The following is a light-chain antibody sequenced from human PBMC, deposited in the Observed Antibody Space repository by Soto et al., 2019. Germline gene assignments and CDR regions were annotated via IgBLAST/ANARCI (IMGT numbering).Light chain of an antibody. J-gene: IGKJ2*01. CDR3: QQYSGYSPYT. V-gene: IGKV1-5*03. CDR1: QSIGSS. CDR2: RAS. Sequence: DIPMTQSPSTLSASVGDRVTITCRASQSIGSSLAWYQQKPGKAPKILIYRASTLEDGVPSRFSGSGSGAEFSLTISSLQPDDFATYYCQQYSGYSPYTFGQGTKLEI.